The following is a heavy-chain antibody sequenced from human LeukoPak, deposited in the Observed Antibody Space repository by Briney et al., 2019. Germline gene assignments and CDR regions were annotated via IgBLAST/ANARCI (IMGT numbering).Heavy chain of an antibody. CDR3: ARRGGYGDLPDAFDI. CDR1: GYTFTGYY. J-gene: IGHJ3*02. Sequence: ASVKVSCKASGYTFTGYYMHWVRQAPGQGLEWMGWINPNSGGTNYAQKFQGRVTMTRDTSISTAYMELSRLGSDDTAVYYCARRGGYGDLPDAFDIWGQGTMVTVSS. V-gene: IGHV1-2*02. D-gene: IGHD4-17*01. CDR2: INPNSGGT.